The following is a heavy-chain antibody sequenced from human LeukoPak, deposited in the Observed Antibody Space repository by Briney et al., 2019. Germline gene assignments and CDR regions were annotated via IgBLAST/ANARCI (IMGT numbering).Heavy chain of an antibody. Sequence: GASVNVSCKASGYTFTRYYMHWVRQAPGQGLEWMGWINPNSGDTNFAQKFQGRVTMTRDTSISTAYMELSRLRSDDTAVYYCASVIAGVTTDYWGQGTLVTVSS. D-gene: IGHD1-26*01. J-gene: IGHJ4*02. CDR1: GYTFTRYY. V-gene: IGHV1-2*02. CDR3: ASVIAGVTTDY. CDR2: INPNSGDT.